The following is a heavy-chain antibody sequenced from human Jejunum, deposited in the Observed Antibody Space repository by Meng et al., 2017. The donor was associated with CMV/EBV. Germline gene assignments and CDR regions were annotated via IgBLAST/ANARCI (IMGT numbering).Heavy chain of an antibody. CDR3: ANQMPWNYYHGMVL. J-gene: IGHJ6*02. CDR1: EFSFSSYN. D-gene: IGHD3-10*01. V-gene: IGHV3-21*01. CDR2: ISSTSTYI. Sequence: SEFSFSSYNFNWVRLAPGKGLEWVASISSTSTYIYYADSVKGRFTVSRDNSKNSLYLQMNSLRAEDTAVYYCANQMPWNYYHGMVLWGQGTTVTVSS.